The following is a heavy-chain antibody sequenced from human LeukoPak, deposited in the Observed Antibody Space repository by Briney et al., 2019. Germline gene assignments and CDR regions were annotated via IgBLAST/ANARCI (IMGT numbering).Heavy chain of an antibody. V-gene: IGHV3-13*01. D-gene: IGHD2-15*01. Sequence: GGSLRLSCAASGFTFSSYDMHWVRQATGKGLEWVSAIGTAGDTYYAGSVKGRFTISRENAKNSLYLQMNRLRAEDTAVYSCARGADGVSSNSRGWFDPWGQGTLVTVSS. CDR3: ARGADGVSSNSRGWFDP. J-gene: IGHJ5*02. CDR1: GFTFSSYD. CDR2: IGTAGDT.